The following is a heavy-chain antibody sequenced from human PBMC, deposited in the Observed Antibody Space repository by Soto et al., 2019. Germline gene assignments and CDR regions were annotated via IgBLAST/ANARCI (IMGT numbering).Heavy chain of an antibody. CDR1: GYTFTTYG. Sequence: QVQLVQSGAEVKKPGASVKVSCKSSGYTFTTYGISWVRQAPGQGLEWMGWISGYNGNTKYAQKFHGRVTMTTDTSTSTAYMDLRSLRSDDTAVYYCAREGEMPYYYYGMDVWGQGTTVTVYS. J-gene: IGHJ6*02. CDR3: AREGEMPYYYYGMDV. V-gene: IGHV1-18*01. D-gene: IGHD3-16*01. CDR2: ISGYNGNT.